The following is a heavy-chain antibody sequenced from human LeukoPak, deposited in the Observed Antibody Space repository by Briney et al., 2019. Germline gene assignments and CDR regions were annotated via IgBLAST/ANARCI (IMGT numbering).Heavy chain of an antibody. Sequence: GASVKVSCKASGYTFTGYYMHWVRQAPGQGLEWMGWINPNSGGTNYAQKFQGRVTMTRDTSISTAYMELSRLRPDDTAVYYCARGNWGPYNWFDPWGQGTLVTVSS. CDR3: ARGNWGPYNWFDP. J-gene: IGHJ5*02. CDR2: INPNSGGT. V-gene: IGHV1-2*02. D-gene: IGHD7-27*01. CDR1: GYTFTGYY.